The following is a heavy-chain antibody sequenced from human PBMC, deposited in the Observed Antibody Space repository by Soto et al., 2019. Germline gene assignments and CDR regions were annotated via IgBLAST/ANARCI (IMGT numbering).Heavy chain of an antibody. CDR3: ARGPRRQNGLRPSYGEDY. CDR2: INHSGST. D-gene: IGHD4-17*01. Sequence: SETLSLTCAVYGGSFSGYYWSWIRQPPGKGLEWIGEINHSGSTNYNPSLKSRVTISVDTSKNQFSLKLSSVTAADTAVYYCARGPRRQNGLRPSYGEDYWGQGTLVTVSS. V-gene: IGHV4-34*01. J-gene: IGHJ4*02. CDR1: GGSFSGYY.